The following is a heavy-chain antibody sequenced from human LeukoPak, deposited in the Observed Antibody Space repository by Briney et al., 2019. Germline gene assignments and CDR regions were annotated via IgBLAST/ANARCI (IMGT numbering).Heavy chain of an antibody. J-gene: IGHJ6*02. V-gene: IGHV1-18*01. CDR3: ARGRRYSSSWYGGPLDYYYYYGMDV. Sequence: ASVKVSCEASGYTFTSYGISWVRQAPGQGLEWMGWISAYNGNTNYAQKLQGRVTMTTDTSTSTAYMELRSLRSDDTAVYYCARGRRYSSSWYGGPLDYYYYYGMDVWGQGTTVTVSS. D-gene: IGHD6-13*01. CDR2: ISAYNGNT. CDR1: GYTFTSYG.